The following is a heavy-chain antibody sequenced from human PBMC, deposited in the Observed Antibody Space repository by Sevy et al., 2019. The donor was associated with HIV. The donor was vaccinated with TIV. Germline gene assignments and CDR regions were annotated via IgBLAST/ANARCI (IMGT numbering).Heavy chain of an antibody. CDR1: GYTFSDYY. CDR3: ARQSAYHFYGMDG. Sequence: ASVKVSCKASGYTFSDYYIHWVRQAPGQGLEWMGWINPNSGGTNYAQKFQGRVTMTRDTSITTAYMELSRMRSDDTAVYYWARQSAYHFYGMDGWGQGTTVTVSS. J-gene: IGHJ6*02. CDR2: INPNSGGT. V-gene: IGHV1-2*02. D-gene: IGHD3-16*01.